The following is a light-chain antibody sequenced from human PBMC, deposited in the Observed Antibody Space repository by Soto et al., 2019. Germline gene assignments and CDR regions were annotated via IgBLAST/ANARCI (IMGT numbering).Light chain of an antibody. CDR1: QALEHSDGHTY. CDR3: MQATQSPWT. Sequence: DIVLTQTPLSSHVTLGQPASISCTSSQALEHSDGHTYLSWLHQRPGQPPRLLIYRASRRFSGVPDRFSGRGSGTHFTLHISRVEAEDVGIYYCMQATQSPWTFGPGTKVDI. CDR2: RAS. J-gene: IGKJ1*01. V-gene: IGKV2-24*01.